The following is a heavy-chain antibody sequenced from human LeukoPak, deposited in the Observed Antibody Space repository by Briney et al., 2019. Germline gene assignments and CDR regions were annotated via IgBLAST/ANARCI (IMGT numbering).Heavy chain of an antibody. V-gene: IGHV3-7*01. Sequence: GGSLRLSCAASGFTFSSYWMSWVRQAPGKGLEWVANIKEDGSEKYYADSVKGRFTISRDNSKSTVYLQMNSLRVEDAAVYYCSKDLTSDFGGDLDPWGQGTLVTVSS. CDR1: GFTFSSYW. D-gene: IGHD3-10*01. CDR3: SKDLTSDFGGDLDP. CDR2: IKEDGSEK. J-gene: IGHJ5*02.